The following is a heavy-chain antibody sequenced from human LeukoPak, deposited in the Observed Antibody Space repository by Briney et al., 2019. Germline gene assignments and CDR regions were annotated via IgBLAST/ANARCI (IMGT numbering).Heavy chain of an antibody. J-gene: IGHJ4*02. V-gene: IGHV3-7*05. CDR3: VAAGGY. Sequence: GGSLRLSCAASGFTFSTYWMNWVRQAPGKGLEWVANIKEDGSEKNYVDSVKGRFAISRDNAKNSLCLQMNSLRAEDTAVYYCVAAGGYWGQGALVTVSS. CDR1: GFTFSTYW. CDR2: IKEDGSEK. D-gene: IGHD6-13*01.